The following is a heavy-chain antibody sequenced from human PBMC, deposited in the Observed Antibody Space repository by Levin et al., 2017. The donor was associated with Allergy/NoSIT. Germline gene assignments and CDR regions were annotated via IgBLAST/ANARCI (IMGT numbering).Heavy chain of an antibody. J-gene: IGHJ6*02. CDR1: EYTFTAYY. CDR2: INPSSGGT. V-gene: IGHV1-2*02. CDR3: ARNAGTVAWGLSYGMDF. Sequence: GESLKISCKASEYTFTAYYMPWVRQAPGQGLEWMGWINPSSGGTTYARNFQGRVTLTRDTSIGTAYMELSRLTSDDPAVYYCARNAGTVAWGLSYGMDFWGQGTTVTVSS. D-gene: IGHD4-23*01.